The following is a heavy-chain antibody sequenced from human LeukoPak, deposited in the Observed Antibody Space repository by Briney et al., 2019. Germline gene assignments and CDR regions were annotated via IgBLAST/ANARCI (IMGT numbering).Heavy chain of an antibody. Sequence: GGSLRLSCAASGFTFSSYAMHWVRQAPGKGLEWVAVMSYDGSNKYYADSVKGRFTISRDNSKNTLYLQMNSLRAEDTAVYYCASMVTSYFDYWGQGTLVTVSS. CDR3: ASMVTSYFDY. CDR1: GFTFSSYA. D-gene: IGHD5-18*01. CDR2: MSYDGSNK. J-gene: IGHJ4*02. V-gene: IGHV3-30*04.